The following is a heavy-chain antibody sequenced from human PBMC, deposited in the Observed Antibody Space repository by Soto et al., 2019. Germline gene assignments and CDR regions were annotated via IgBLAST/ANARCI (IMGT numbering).Heavy chain of an antibody. D-gene: IGHD4-17*01. CDR1: GYTFTSYG. J-gene: IGHJ4*02. V-gene: IGHV1-18*01. CDR3: AKALTTTVTRFVFGYYFDS. Sequence: ASVKVSCKASGYTFTSYGISWVRQAPGQGLEWMGWISAYNGNTNYAQKLQGRVTMTTDTSTSTAYMELRSLRSDDTAVYYCAKALTTTVTRFVFGYYFDSWGQGTQVTVSS. CDR2: ISAYNGNT.